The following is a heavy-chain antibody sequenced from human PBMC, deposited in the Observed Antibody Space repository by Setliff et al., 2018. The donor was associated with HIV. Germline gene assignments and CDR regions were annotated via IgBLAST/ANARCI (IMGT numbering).Heavy chain of an antibody. D-gene: IGHD1-26*01. CDR3: AKPTSGMYPRAFDL. CDR2: VSPNGYEK. V-gene: IGHV3-23*01. Sequence: LKISCAAFGYGYSTFDMDWVRQTPGKGLEWVADVSPNGYEKRYADFAKGRFTVSRDNSKDILFLQMDSLGADDTGIYYCAKPTSGMYPRAFDLWGRGTVVTVSS. CDR1: GYGYSTFD. J-gene: IGHJ3*01.